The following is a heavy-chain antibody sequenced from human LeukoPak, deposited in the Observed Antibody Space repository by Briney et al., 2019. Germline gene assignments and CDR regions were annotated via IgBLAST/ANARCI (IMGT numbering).Heavy chain of an antibody. V-gene: IGHV3-21*01. CDR1: GFTSSSYS. D-gene: IGHD6-6*01. CDR2: ISSSSSYI. CDR3: ARLRQLVAAYDY. J-gene: IGHJ4*02. Sequence: GGSLRLSCAASGFTSSSYSMNWVRQAPGKGLEWVSSISSSSSYIYYADSVKGRFTISRDNAKNSLYLQMNSLRAEDTAVYYCARLRQLVAAYDYWGQGTLVTVSS.